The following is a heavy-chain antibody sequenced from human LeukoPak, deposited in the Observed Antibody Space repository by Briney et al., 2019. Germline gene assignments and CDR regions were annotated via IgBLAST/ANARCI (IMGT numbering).Heavy chain of an antibody. CDR1: GYTFTSYF. V-gene: IGHV1-46*01. CDR2: INPTGGST. Sequence: ASVKVSCKASGYTFTSYFIHWVRQAPGEGLEWMGIINPTGGSTRNAQKFQGRVTMTRDTSTSTVYMELSSLRSEDTAVYYCARGRVTATDGFDIWGQGTTVIVSS. CDR3: ARGRVTATDGFDI. J-gene: IGHJ3*02. D-gene: IGHD2-21*02.